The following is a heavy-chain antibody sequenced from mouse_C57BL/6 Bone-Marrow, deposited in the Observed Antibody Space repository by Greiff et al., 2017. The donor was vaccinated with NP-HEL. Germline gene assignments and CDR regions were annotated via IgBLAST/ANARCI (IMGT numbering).Heavy chain of an antibody. J-gene: IGHJ2*01. CDR1: GYTFTSYW. D-gene: IGHD2-1*01. CDR3: ARKRDGNYYFDY. Sequence: VQLQQPGTELVKPGASVKLSCKASGYTFTSYWMHWVKQSNGKSLGWIGVINPNYGTTSYNQKFKGKATLTVDQSSSTAYMQLNSLTSEDSAVYYCARKRDGNYYFDYWGQGTTLTVSS. V-gene: IGHV1-39*01. CDR2: INPNYGTT.